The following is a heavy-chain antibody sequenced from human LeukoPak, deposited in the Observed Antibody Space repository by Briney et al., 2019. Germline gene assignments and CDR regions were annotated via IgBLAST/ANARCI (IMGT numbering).Heavy chain of an antibody. CDR1: GFTFSSYA. D-gene: IGHD3-10*01. CDR2: ISYDGSNK. CDR3: ARTTARGVNVFDY. V-gene: IGHV3-30-3*01. J-gene: IGHJ4*02. Sequence: GRSLRLSCAASGFTFSSYAMHWVRQAPGKGLEWVAVISYDGSNKYYADSVKGRFTISRDNSKSTFYLQMSSLKVEDTAVYYCARTTARGVNVFDYWGQGTLVTVSS.